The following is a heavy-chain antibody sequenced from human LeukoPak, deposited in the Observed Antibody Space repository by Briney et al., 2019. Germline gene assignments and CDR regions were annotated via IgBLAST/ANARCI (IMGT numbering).Heavy chain of an antibody. CDR1: GFTLSDYW. CDR2: IKKDGIEK. D-gene: IGHD6-13*01. V-gene: IGHV3-7*01. CDR3: ARELGGGIAAAGTMIEGDY. Sequence: PGGSLRLSCAVSGFTLSDYWMSWVRQAPGKGLEWVANIKKDGIEKNYVDSVKGRFTISRDNAGNSLFLQMNSLGVEDTAVYLCARELGGGIAAAGTMIEGDYWGQGTLVTVSS. J-gene: IGHJ4*02.